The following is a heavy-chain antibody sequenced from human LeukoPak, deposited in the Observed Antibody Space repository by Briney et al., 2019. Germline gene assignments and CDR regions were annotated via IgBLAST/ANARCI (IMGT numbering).Heavy chain of an antibody. V-gene: IGHV3-48*04. CDR1: GFTFSSYA. CDR3: ASAFYYDSSGN. D-gene: IGHD3-22*01. CDR2: ISSSGSTI. Sequence: GGSLRLSCAASGFTFSSYAMSWVRQAPGKGLEWVSYISSSGSTIYYADSVKGRFTISSDNAKNSLYLQMNSLRAEDTAVYYCASAFYYDSSGNRGQGPRVTVSS. J-gene: IGHJ4*02.